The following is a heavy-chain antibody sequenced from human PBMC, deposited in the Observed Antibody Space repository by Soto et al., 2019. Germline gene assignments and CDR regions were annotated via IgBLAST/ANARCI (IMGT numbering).Heavy chain of an antibody. J-gene: IGHJ4*02. Sequence: GESLKISGKGSGYSFTSYWIGCVRQMPGKGLERMGIIYPGDSDTRYSPSFQGQVTISADKSISTAYLQWSSLKASDTGTYYCARMIRSGYESSYFDYWGQGTLVTVSS. CDR2: IYPGDSDT. D-gene: IGHD5-12*01. CDR3: ARMIRSGYESSYFDY. CDR1: GYSFTSYW. V-gene: IGHV5-51*01.